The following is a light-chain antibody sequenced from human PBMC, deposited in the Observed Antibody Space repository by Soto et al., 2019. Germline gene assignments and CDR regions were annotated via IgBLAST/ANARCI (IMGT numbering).Light chain of an antibody. CDR2: DAS. Sequence: EIVLTQSPATLSLSPGERATLSCRASQSVSSYLAWYQQKPGQAPRLLIYDASNRATAIPARFSGSASGTDFSLTISRLGPEDFAVYYCQQRSNWLSWTFGQGTKVEIK. CDR3: QQRSNWLSWT. J-gene: IGKJ1*01. V-gene: IGKV3-11*01. CDR1: QSVSSY.